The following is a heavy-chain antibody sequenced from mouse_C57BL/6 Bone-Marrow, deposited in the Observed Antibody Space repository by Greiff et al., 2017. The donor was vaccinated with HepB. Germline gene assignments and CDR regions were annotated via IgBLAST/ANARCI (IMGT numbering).Heavy chain of an antibody. CDR3: ARRGKNTLDY. J-gene: IGHJ2*01. Sequence: VQLQESGAELARPGASVKMSCKASGYTFTSYTMHWVKQRPGQGLEWIGYINPSSGYTKYNQKFKDKATLTADKSSSTAYMQLSSLTSEDSAVYYCARRGKNTLDYWGQGTTLTVSS. CDR1: GYTFTSYT. V-gene: IGHV1-4*01. D-gene: IGHD5-1-1*01. CDR2: INPSSGYT.